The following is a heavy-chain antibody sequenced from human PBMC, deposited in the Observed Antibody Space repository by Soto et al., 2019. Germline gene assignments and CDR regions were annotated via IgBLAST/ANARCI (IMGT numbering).Heavy chain of an antibody. V-gene: IGHV1-46*01. Sequence: ASVKVSCKASGYTFTNYYIHWVRQAPGQGLEWMGMINPSGDITTYAQKFQARVTITRDMSTSTAYLELTSLRSDDTAVYYCAAESPVLRFSEGAYYYYFGMDVWGQGTTVTVSS. CDR3: AAESPVLRFSEGAYYYYFGMDV. CDR1: GYTFTNYY. D-gene: IGHD3-3*01. CDR2: INPSGDIT. J-gene: IGHJ6*02.